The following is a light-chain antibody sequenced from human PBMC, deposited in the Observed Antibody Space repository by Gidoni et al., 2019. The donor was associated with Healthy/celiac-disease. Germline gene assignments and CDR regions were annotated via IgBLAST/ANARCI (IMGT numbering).Light chain of an antibody. V-gene: IGKV1-33*01. CDR2: DAS. Sequence: DIQLPQSPASLSASVGDRVTIPCQASQDISNYLNWYQQKPGKAPKLLIYDASNLETGVPSRFSGSGSGTDFTFTISSLQPEDIATYYCQQYDNLPRTFGQGTKLEIK. CDR3: QQYDNLPRT. CDR1: QDISNY. J-gene: IGKJ2*01.